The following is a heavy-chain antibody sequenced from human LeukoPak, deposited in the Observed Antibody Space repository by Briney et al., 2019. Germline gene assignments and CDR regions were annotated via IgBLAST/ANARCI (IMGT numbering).Heavy chain of an antibody. V-gene: IGHV3-30-3*01. CDR3: ARARIREPGRYFDY. J-gene: IGHJ4*02. CDR1: RFTFSSYA. D-gene: IGHD2-15*01. CDR2: ISYDGSNK. Sequence: GGSLRLSCAASRFTFSSYAMHWVRQAPGKGLEWVAVISYDGSNKYYADSVKGRFTISRDNSKNTLYLQMNSLRAEDTAVYYCARARIREPGRYFDYWGQGTLVTVSS.